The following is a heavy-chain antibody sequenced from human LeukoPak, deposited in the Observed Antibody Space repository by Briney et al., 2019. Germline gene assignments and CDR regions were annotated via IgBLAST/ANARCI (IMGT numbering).Heavy chain of an antibody. V-gene: IGHV4-39*01. Sequence: SETLSLTCTVSGVSISSSGYYWGWIRQPPGKGLEWIGSIYYSGTTYYNPSLKSRVAISVDTSKNQFSLKLSSVTAADTAVYYCAGLRPSLRAYYYGLSDNWFDPWGQGTLVTVSS. CDR3: AGLRPSLRAYYYGLSDNWFDP. CDR2: IYYSGTT. CDR1: GVSISSSGYY. D-gene: IGHD3-10*01. J-gene: IGHJ5*02.